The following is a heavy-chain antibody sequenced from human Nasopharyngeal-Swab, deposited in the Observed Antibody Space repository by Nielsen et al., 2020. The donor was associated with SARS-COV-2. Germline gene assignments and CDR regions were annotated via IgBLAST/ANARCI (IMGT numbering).Heavy chain of an antibody. CDR1: GFSLSNYG. J-gene: IGHJ4*02. Sequence: GGSLRLSCAVSGFSLSNYGMHWVRQPPGKGLEWVAGISFDGSVKYSADSVKGRFTVSRDSSKNTLYLEMNSLRAGDTAVYYCARDSRWLDAMDYWGQGTLVTVSS. CDR2: ISFDGSVK. D-gene: IGHD6-19*01. V-gene: IGHV3-30*03. CDR3: ARDSRWLDAMDY.